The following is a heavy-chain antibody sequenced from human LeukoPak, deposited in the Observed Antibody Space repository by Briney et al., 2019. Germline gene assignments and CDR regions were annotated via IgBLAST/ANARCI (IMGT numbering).Heavy chain of an antibody. D-gene: IGHD4-17*01. CDR3: ARRATTVTTRNYFDY. CDR1: GFTFSSYW. V-gene: IGHV3-7*01. CDR2: IKQDGSEK. Sequence: PGGSLRLSCAASGFTFSSYWMSWVRQAPGKGLEWVANIKQDGSEKYYVDSVKGRFTISRDNAKNSLYLQMNSLRAEDTAVYYCARRATTVTTRNYFDYWGQGTLVTVSS. J-gene: IGHJ4*02.